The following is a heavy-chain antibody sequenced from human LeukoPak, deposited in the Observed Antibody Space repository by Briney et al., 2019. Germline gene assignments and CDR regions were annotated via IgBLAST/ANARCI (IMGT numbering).Heavy chain of an antibody. CDR1: GFTFSSSA. D-gene: IGHD3/OR15-3a*01. CDR2: ISDSGSST. V-gene: IGHV3-23*01. J-gene: IGHJ4*02. CDR3: AKGTSPLGAFDC. Sequence: GGSLRLSCSASGFTFSSSAMSWVRQAPGKGLEGVSAISDSGSSTYYAASVKGRFTISRDNSKNTLYLQMNSLRAEDTAVYYCAKGTSPLGAFDCWGQGSLVTVSS.